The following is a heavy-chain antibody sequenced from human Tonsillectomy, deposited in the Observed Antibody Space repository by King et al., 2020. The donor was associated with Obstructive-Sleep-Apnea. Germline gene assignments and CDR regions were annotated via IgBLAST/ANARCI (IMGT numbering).Heavy chain of an antibody. V-gene: IGHV4-39*07. J-gene: IGHJ4*02. CDR1: GGSLSSSGYY. Sequence: QLQESGPGLVKPSETLSLTCTVSGGSLSSSGYYWGWIRQPPGKGLEWIGSIYYSGSTYYNPSLKSRVTISVDTSKNQFSLKLSSVTAADTAVYYCARVPLHYSSSSNWGQGTLVTVSS. CDR3: ARVPLHYSSSSN. CDR2: IYYSGST. D-gene: IGHD6-13*01.